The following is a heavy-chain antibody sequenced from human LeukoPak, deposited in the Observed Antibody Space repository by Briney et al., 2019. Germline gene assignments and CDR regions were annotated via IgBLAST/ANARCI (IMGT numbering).Heavy chain of an antibody. CDR1: GYTFTSYY. CDR2: INPSGGST. CDR3: ARDLGTMVRGVTYYFDY. D-gene: IGHD3-10*01. V-gene: IGHV1-46*01. Sequence: GASVKVSCKASGYTFTSYYMHWVRQAPGQGLEWMGIINPSGGSTSYAQKFQGRVTMTRDTSTSTVYMELSSLRSEDTAVYYCARDLGTMVRGVTYYFDYRGQGTLVTVSS. J-gene: IGHJ4*02.